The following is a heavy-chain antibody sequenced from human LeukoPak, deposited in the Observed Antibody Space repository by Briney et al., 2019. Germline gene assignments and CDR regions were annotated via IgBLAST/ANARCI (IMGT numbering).Heavy chain of an antibody. CDR3: ASDGDYVD. Sequence: GGSLRLSCAASGFTFSSYAMHWVRQAPGKGLEWVAVISYDGSNKYYADSVKGRFTISRDNSKNTLYLQMNSLRAEDTAVYYCASDGDYVDWGQGTPVTVSS. J-gene: IGHJ4*02. CDR1: GFTFSSYA. D-gene: IGHD4-17*01. CDR2: ISYDGSNK. V-gene: IGHV3-30-3*01.